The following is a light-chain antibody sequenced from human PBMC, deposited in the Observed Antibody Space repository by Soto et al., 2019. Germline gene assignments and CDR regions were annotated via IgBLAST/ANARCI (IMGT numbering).Light chain of an antibody. CDR2: EVS. Sequence: QSALTQPASMSGSPGQSITISCTGTSSDVGGYNYVSWYQQHPGKVPKLMIYEVSDRPSGVSNRFSGSKSGSTASLTISGLQAEDEADYYCSSYTSSTTYVFGTGTKVTVL. V-gene: IGLV2-14*01. CDR1: SSDVGGYNY. J-gene: IGLJ1*01. CDR3: SSYTSSTTYV.